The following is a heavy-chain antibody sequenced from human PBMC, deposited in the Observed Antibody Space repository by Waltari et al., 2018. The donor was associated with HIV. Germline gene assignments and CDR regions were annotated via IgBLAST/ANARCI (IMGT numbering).Heavy chain of an antibody. CDR3: ATGGGQFRFGVAKRTYGMDV. V-gene: IGHV3-11*01. CDR1: GFTFSDY. J-gene: IGHJ6*02. Sequence: QVQLVESGGGLVKPGGSLRLSCAASGFTFSDYMSWIRQAPGKGLEWVSYISSSGSTIYYAGSVKGRFTISRDNAKNSLYLQMSSLRAEDTAVYYCATGGGQFRFGVAKRTYGMDVWGQGTTVTVSS. D-gene: IGHD3-10*01. CDR2: ISSSGSTI.